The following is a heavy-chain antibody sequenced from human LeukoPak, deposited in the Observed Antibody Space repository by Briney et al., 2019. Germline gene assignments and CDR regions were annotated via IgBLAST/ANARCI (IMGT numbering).Heavy chain of an antibody. CDR3: ARMATVLDY. CDR1: EFTFTTYG. V-gene: IGHV3-23*01. Sequence: GRSLTLSCAASEFTFTTYGMHWVRQAPGKGLEWVSTIIAGGDSTYYADSVKGRFTISRDNSKNTLSLQMNSLRAEDTAVYYCARMATVLDYWGQGTLVTVSS. CDR2: IIAGGDST. D-gene: IGHD5-24*01. J-gene: IGHJ4*02.